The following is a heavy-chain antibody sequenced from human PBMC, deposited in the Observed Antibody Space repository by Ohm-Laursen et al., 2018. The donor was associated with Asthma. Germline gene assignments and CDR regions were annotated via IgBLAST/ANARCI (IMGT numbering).Heavy chain of an antibody. CDR2: ISSSSSYI. CDR1: GFTFSRYS. Sequence: SLRLSCAASGFTFSRYSMNWVRQAPGKGMEWVSSISSSSSYIYYADSVKGRFTISRDNAKNSLYLQMNSLRAEDTAVYYCARDQRGQDDAFDVWGQGTMVTVSS. D-gene: IGHD2-15*01. J-gene: IGHJ3*01. CDR3: ARDQRGQDDAFDV. V-gene: IGHV3-21*01.